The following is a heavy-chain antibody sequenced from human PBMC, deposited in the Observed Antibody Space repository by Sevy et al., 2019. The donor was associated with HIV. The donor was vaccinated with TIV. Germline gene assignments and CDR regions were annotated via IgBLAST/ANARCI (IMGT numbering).Heavy chain of an antibody. J-gene: IGHJ6*03. CDR2: ISSSSSYI. CDR1: GFTFSSYS. V-gene: IGHV3-21*01. CDR3: ARAARWRIAAAGTNYYYYYMDV. D-gene: IGHD6-13*01. Sequence: GGSLRLSCAASGFTFSSYSMNWVRQAPGKGQEWVSSISSSSSYIYYADSVKGRFTISRDNAKNSLYLQMNSLRAEDTAVYYCARAARWRIAAAGTNYYYYYMDVWGKGTTVTVSS.